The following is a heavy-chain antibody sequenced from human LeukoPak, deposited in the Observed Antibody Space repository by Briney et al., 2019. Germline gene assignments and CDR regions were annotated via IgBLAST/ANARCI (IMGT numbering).Heavy chain of an antibody. D-gene: IGHD3-16*01. V-gene: IGHV3-64D*06. J-gene: IGHJ4*02. CDR1: GFTFSSYA. Sequence: GGSLRLSCSASGFTFSSYAMHWVRQAPGKGLEYVSAISSNGGSTYYADSVKGRFTISRDNSKNTLYLQMSSLRAEDTAVYYCVKDAGGYSRSVGGVYYFDYWGQGTLVTVSS. CDR2: ISSNGGST. CDR3: VKDAGGYSRSVGGVYYFDY.